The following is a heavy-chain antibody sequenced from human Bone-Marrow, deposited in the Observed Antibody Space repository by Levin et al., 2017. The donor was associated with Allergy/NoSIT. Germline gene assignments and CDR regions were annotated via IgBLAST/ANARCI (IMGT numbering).Heavy chain of an antibody. Sequence: GASVKVSCKASTYSFTKYGISWVRQAPGQGLEWMGWISTYSGYTQYEDNLQGRVTMTSDTSTNTAYMELRSLRSDDTAVYYCARASSPRNWFDPWGQGTLVTVFS. J-gene: IGHJ5*02. CDR2: ISTYSGYT. CDR3: ARASSPRNWFDP. D-gene: IGHD6-13*01. V-gene: IGHV1-18*01. CDR1: TYSFTKYG.